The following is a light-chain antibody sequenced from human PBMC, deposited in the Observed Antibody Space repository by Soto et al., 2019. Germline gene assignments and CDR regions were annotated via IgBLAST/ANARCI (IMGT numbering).Light chain of an antibody. CDR3: VLYMGSGIGV. J-gene: IGLJ3*02. V-gene: IGLV8-61*01. CDR1: SGSVSTSYY. Sequence: QTVVTQEPSFSESPGRTVTLTCGLSSGSVSTSYYPSWYQQTPGQAPRTLIYSTNTRSSGVPDRFSGSILGNKAALTITGAQADDESDYYCVLYMGSGIGVFGGGTKLTVL. CDR2: STN.